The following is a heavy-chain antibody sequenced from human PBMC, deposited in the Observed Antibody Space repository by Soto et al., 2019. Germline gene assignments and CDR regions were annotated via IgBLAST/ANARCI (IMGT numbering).Heavy chain of an antibody. CDR2: ISAYNGNT. CDR3: ARDPKIEDIVVVPAAIRGYYYYGMDV. D-gene: IGHD2-2*02. CDR1: GYTFTSYG. V-gene: IGHV1-18*01. J-gene: IGHJ6*02. Sequence: ASVKVSCKASGYTFTSYGISWVRQAPGQGLEWMGWISAYNGNTNYAQKLQGRVTMTTDTSTSTAYMELRSLRSDDTAVYYCARDPKIEDIVVVPAAIRGYYYYGMDVWGQGTTVTVSS.